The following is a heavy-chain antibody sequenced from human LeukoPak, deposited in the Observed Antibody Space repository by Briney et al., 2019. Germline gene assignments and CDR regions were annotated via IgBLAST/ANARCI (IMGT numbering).Heavy chain of an antibody. CDR1: GFTFSSYT. J-gene: IGHJ5*02. CDR3: ARGPPLFDP. V-gene: IGHV3-48*04. Sequence: GGSLRLSCVASGFTFSSYTMNWVRQAPGKGLEWVSYIDLSGSTLYYVDSVKGRFTISRDNAKNSLYLQMNSLRAEDTAVYCCARGPPLFDPWGQGTLVAVSS. CDR2: IDLSGSTL.